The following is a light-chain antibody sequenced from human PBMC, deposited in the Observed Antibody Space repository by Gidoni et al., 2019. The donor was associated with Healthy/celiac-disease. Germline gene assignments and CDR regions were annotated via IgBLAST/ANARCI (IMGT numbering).Light chain of an antibody. V-gene: IGKV1-39*01. CDR1: QSISSY. CDR3: QQSYSTPLT. J-gene: IGKJ4*01. Sequence: DIQMTQSPSSLSASVGDRVTSTCRASQSISSYLNWYQQKPGKAPKLLIYAASSLQSGVPSRFSGSGSGTDFTLTISSLQPEDFATYYCQQSYSTPLTFGGGTNVEIK. CDR2: AAS.